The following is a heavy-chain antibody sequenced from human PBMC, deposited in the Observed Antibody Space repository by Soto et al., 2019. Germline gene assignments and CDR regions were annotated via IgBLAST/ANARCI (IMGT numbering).Heavy chain of an antibody. CDR1: GFTFSSYA. Sequence: EVQLLESGGGLVPPGGSLRLSCAASGFTFSSYAMSWVRQAPGKGLEWVSGISGSGGSTYYADSVKGRFTISRDTSKNTVYLQMNTLGAEDTAVYYCAKLKAIVATRPIDYWGQGTLVTVSS. J-gene: IGHJ4*02. CDR3: AKLKAIVATRPIDY. V-gene: IGHV3-23*01. D-gene: IGHD5-12*01. CDR2: ISGSGGST.